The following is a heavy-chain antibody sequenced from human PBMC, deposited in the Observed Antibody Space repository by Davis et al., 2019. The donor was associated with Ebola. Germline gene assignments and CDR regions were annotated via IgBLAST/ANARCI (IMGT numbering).Heavy chain of an antibody. D-gene: IGHD6-13*01. CDR1: GFTFSSYA. CDR2: ISGSGGST. V-gene: IGHV3-23*01. CDR3: AKGTTYSSSWYTRTSDYYYGMDV. Sequence: GESLKISCAASGFTFSSYAMSWVRQAPGKGLEWVSAISGSGGSTYYADSVKGRFTISRDNSKNTLYLQMNSLRAEDTAVYYCAKGTTYSSSWYTRTSDYYYGMDVWGQGTTVTVSS. J-gene: IGHJ6*02.